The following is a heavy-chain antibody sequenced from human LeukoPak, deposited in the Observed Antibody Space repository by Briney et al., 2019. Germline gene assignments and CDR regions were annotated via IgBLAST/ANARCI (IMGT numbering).Heavy chain of an antibody. CDR2: IGSDGSGSST. J-gene: IGHJ4*02. V-gene: IGHV3-74*01. CDR3: VKSSGWPDY. CDR1: GFTLSGSW. D-gene: IGHD6-19*01. Sequence: GGSLRLSCAASGFTLSGSWMHWVRQAPGKGLLWVSRIGSDGSGSSTIYADSVKGRFTISRDDAKNTLYLQMNSLRGEDTAVYYCVKSSGWPDYWGQGTLVTVSS.